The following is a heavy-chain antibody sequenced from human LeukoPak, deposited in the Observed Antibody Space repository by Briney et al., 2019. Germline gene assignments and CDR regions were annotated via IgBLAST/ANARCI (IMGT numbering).Heavy chain of an antibody. Sequence: PSETLSLTCTVSGGSISSGDYYWRWIRQPPGKGLEWIGYVYYSGSTYYNPSLKSRVTISVATSKNKFSLKLSSVTAADTAVYYCAEVSIAAAGPPDYWGQGTLVTVSS. CDR2: VYYSGST. V-gene: IGHV4-30-4*08. D-gene: IGHD6-13*01. CDR1: GGSISSGDYY. J-gene: IGHJ4*02. CDR3: AEVSIAAAGPPDY.